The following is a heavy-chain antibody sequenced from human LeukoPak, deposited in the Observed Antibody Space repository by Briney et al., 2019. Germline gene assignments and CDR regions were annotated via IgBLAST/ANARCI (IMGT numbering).Heavy chain of an antibody. J-gene: IGHJ4*02. CDR1: GGSINSYY. CDR2: IYYTGST. D-gene: IGHD1-26*01. CDR3: ARFSGGSWFDY. Sequence: DTLSLTCTVSGGSINSYYWSWIRQPPGKGLEWIGYIYYTGSTNYNPSLRSRVTMSVDTSKNQFSLKLSSVTAADTAVYYCARFSGGSWFDYWGQGTLVTVSS. V-gene: IGHV4-59*01.